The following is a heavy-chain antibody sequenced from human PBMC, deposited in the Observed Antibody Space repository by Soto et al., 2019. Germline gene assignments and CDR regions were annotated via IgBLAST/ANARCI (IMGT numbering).Heavy chain of an antibody. CDR1: GYTFTSYG. CDR3: AISGYSYGYNTYYDSSGPVDY. CDR2: ISAYNGNT. V-gene: IGHV1-18*01. D-gene: IGHD5-18*01. Sequence: ASVKVSCKASGYTFTSYGISWVRQAPGQGLEWMGWISAYNGNTNYAQKLQGRVTMTTDTSTSTAYMELSSLRSEDTAVYYCAISGYSYGYNTYYDSSGPVDYWGQGTLVTVSS. J-gene: IGHJ4*02.